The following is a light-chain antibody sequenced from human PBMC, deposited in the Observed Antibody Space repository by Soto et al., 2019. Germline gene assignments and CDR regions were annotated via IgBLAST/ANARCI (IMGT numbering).Light chain of an antibody. V-gene: IGKV3-15*01. J-gene: IGKJ1*01. CDR2: GVS. CDR1: HSVSSN. CDR3: QQYNDWPRT. Sequence: IVMTQSPATLSVSPGERATLYCRASHSVSSNVAWYQLKPGQAPRLLIYGVSTRATGIPARFSGSGSETEFTLIISSLQSEDFAVYYCQQYNDWPRTFGQGTKVEIK.